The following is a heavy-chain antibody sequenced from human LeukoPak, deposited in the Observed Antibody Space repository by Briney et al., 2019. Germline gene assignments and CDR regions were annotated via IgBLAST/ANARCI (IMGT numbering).Heavy chain of an antibody. CDR1: GYTFTSYD. D-gene: IGHD4-11*01. J-gene: IGHJ4*02. V-gene: IGHV1-8*01. CDR2: MNPNSGNT. CDR3: ARDSKFGTTALNPFDY. Sequence: ASVKVSCKASGYTFTSYDINWVRQATGQGLEWMGWMNPNSGNTGYAQKFQGRVTMTRNTSISTAYMELSSLRSEDTAVYYCARDSKFGTTALNPFDYWGQGTLVTVSS.